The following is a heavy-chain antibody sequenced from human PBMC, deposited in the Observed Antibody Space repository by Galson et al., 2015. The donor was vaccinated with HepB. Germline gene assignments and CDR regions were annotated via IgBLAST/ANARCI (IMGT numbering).Heavy chain of an antibody. CDR1: GLTFSSYN. CDR2: ISTGDSGSHT. V-gene: IGHV3-21*01. CDR3: VREGSGSYNEAFDI. D-gene: IGHD1-26*01. Sequence: SLRLSCAASGLTFSSYNMNWVRQAPGKGLEWVSSISTGDSGSHTFYTDSLKGRFTISRDNAKNSLYLQMNSLKAEDTAVYYCVREGSGSYNEAFDIWGQGTMVTVSS. J-gene: IGHJ3*02.